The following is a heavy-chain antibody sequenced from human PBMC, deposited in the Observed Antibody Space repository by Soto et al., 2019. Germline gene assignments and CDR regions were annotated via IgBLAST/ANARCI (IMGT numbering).Heavy chain of an antibody. Sequence: ASVKVSCKASGGTFSSYAISWVRQAPGQGLEWMGGIIPIFGTANYAQKFQGRVTITADESTSTAYMELSSLRSEDTAVYYCARVYFRSGYEPYYGMDVWGQGTTVT. D-gene: IGHD3-3*01. V-gene: IGHV1-69*13. CDR3: ARVYFRSGYEPYYGMDV. J-gene: IGHJ6*02. CDR2: IIPIFGTA. CDR1: GGTFSSYA.